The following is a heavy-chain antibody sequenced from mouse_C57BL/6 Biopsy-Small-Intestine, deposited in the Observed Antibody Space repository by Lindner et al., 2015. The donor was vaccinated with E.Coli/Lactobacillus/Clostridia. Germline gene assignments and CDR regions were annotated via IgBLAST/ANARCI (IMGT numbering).Heavy chain of an antibody. CDR2: ISYDGSN. CDR1: GYSITSGYS. V-gene: IGHV3-6*01. CDR3: ARGDDGYYAWFAY. Sequence: VQLQESGPGLVKPSQSLSLTCSVTGYSITSGYSWNWIRQFPGNKLEWMGYISYDGSNNFNPSLKNRISITRDTSKNQYYLQLNSVTTEDTATYYCARGDDGYYAWFAYWGQGTLVTVSA. J-gene: IGHJ3*01. D-gene: IGHD2-3*01.